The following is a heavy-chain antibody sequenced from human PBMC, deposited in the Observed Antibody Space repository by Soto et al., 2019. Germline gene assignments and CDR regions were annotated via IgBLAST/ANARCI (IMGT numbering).Heavy chain of an antibody. V-gene: IGHV5-51*01. J-gene: IGHJ3*02. CDR2: IFPGDSDT. CDR1: GYNFANYW. CDR3: AAGYTTGLDAFDI. D-gene: IGHD6-13*01. Sequence: RGESLKISCKGSGYNFANYWIGWVRQMPGKGLEWMGVIFPGDSDTKNSPSLQGQITMSVDKSDSSAYLQWRSLKASDTAMYYCAAGYTTGLDAFDIWGQGTMVTVSS.